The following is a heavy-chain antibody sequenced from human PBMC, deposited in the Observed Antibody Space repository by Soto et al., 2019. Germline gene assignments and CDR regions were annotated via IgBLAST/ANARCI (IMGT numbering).Heavy chain of an antibody. CDR1: GFTFSSYG. CDR2: IWYDGSNK. V-gene: IGHV3-33*01. Sequence: QVQLVESGGGVVQPGRSLRLSCAASGFTFSSYGMHWVRQAPGKGLEWVAVIWYDGSNKYYADSVKGRFTISRDNSKNTLYLHMNSLRAEDTAVYYCARGSGYVVWYFDLWGRGTLVTVSS. CDR3: ARGSGYVVWYFDL. D-gene: IGHD5-12*01. J-gene: IGHJ2*01.